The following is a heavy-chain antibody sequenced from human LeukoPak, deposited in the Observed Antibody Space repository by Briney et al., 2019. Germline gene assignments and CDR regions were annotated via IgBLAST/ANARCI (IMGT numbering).Heavy chain of an antibody. D-gene: IGHD3-10*01. Sequence: ASVKVSCKASGYSFAGYYLHWVRQAPGQELEWMGWINPDSGDTNYLQKFQGRVTMTRDTSISTAYMELSRLRSDDTAVYYCTRDLLGGSGTFDPWGQGTLVTVSS. CDR2: INPDSGDT. CDR3: TRDLLGGSGTFDP. CDR1: GYSFAGYY. V-gene: IGHV1-2*02. J-gene: IGHJ5*02.